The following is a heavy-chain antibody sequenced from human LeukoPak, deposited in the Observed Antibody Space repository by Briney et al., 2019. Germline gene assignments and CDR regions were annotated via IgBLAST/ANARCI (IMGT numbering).Heavy chain of an antibody. Sequence: PSETLSLTCAVYGGSFSGYYWSWIRQPPGKGLEWIGEINHSGSTNYNPSLKSRVTISVDTSKNQFSLKLSSVTAADTAVYYCARGTIVVVAAAEARSSWFDPWGQGTLVTVSS. CDR2: INHSGST. D-gene: IGHD2-15*01. J-gene: IGHJ5*02. CDR1: GGSFSGYY. CDR3: ARGTIVVVAAAEARSSWFDP. V-gene: IGHV4-34*01.